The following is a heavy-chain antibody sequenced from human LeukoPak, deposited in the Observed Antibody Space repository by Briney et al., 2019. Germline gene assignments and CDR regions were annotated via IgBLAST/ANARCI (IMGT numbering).Heavy chain of an antibody. J-gene: IGHJ4*02. CDR2: IIPILGIA. V-gene: IGHV1-69*02. CDR3: ARGLQTDSSGCHPFDY. Sequence: GSSVKVSCKASGGTLSSYTISWVRQAPGQGLEWMGRIIPILGIANYAQKFQGRVTITADKSTSTAYMELSSLRSEDTAVYYCARGLQTDSSGCHPFDYWGQGTLVTVSS. D-gene: IGHD3-22*01. CDR1: GGTLSSYT.